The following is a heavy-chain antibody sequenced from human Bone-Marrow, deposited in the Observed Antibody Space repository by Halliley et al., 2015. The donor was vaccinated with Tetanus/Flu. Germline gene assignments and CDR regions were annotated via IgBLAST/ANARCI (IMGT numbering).Heavy chain of an antibody. D-gene: IGHD1-7*01. CDR2: IYYSGST. Sequence: TLSLTCSVSGVSIHNYYWSWIRQSPGKGLEWIGYIYYSGSTTYNPSLKSRVTISVDASKNQFSLNLTSVTAADTAVYYCARNLQTGETDSWGQGSLVTVSS. J-gene: IGHJ4*02. CDR3: ARNLQTGETDS. CDR1: GVSIHNYY. V-gene: IGHV4-59*01.